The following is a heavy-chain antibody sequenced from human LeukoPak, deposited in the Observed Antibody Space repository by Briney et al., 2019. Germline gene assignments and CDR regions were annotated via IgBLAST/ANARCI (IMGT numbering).Heavy chain of an antibody. CDR3: AKDRVGPAAFGI. CDR2: ISGSGSGGST. CDR1: GFTFSSSA. D-gene: IGHD3-16*01. V-gene: IGHV3-23*01. Sequence: GGSLRLSCAASGFTFSSSAMSWVRQAPGKGLEWVSSISGSGSGGSTYYADSVKGRFTISRDNSKNTLYLQMNSLRAEDTAVYYCAKDRVGPAAFGIWGQGTMVTVSS. J-gene: IGHJ3*02.